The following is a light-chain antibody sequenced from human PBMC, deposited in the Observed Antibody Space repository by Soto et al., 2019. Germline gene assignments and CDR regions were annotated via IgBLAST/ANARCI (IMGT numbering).Light chain of an antibody. J-gene: IGKJ1*01. CDR2: DAS. V-gene: IGKV1-5*01. Sequence: DTPMTQSPSTLSASVGDRVTITCRASHSISYWLAWYQQKPGKVPKLLIYDASTLQSGVPSRFSGSGSGTEFTLTISGLQTDDFATYYCHSGTFGQGTKIEMK. CDR1: HSISYW. CDR3: HSGT.